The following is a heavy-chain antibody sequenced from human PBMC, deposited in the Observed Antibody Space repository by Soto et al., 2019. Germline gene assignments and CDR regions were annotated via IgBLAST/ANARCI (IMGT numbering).Heavy chain of an antibody. CDR3: AKGDLIVVVVAATPLYFDY. V-gene: IGHV3-23*01. J-gene: IGHJ4*02. D-gene: IGHD2-15*01. CDR2: ISGSGGST. CDR1: VFTFSSYA. Sequence: PRWSLRLSCASSVFTFSSYAMSWVCQAPGKGLEWVSAISGSGGSTYYADSVKGRFTISRDNSKNTLYLQMNSLRAEDTAVYYCAKGDLIVVVVAATPLYFDYWGQGTLVTVSS.